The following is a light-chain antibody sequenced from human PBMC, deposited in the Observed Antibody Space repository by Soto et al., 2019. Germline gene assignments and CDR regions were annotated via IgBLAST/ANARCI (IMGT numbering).Light chain of an antibody. V-gene: IGKV3-20*01. J-gene: IGKJ1*01. CDR1: QSVPSKY. CDR3: QQYGTSPRT. CDR2: GAS. Sequence: EIVLTQSPGTLSLSPWERATLSCRASQSVPSKYLAWYQQNPGQAPRLLIYGASTRATGTPDKFSGSGSGTDFTLTISRREPEDFAVYYCQQYGTSPRTFGQGTKVDIK.